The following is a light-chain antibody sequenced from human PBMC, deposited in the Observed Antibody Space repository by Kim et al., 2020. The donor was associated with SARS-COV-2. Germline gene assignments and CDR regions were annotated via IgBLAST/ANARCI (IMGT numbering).Light chain of an antibody. CDR1: QSVSSSY. CDR3: QQYGSSPPWT. V-gene: IGKV3-20*01. Sequence: SPGERAPRACRASQSVSSSYLAWYQQKPGQAPRLLIYGASSRATGIPDRFSGSGSGTDFTLTISRLEPEDFAVYYCQQYGSSPPWTFGQGTKV. CDR2: GAS. J-gene: IGKJ1*01.